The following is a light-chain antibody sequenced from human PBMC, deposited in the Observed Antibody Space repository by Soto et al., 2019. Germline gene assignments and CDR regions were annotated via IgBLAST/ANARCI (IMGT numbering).Light chain of an antibody. Sequence: SYELTQPPSVSVSPGQTASITCSGDKLGDKYACWYQQKPGQSPVLVIYQDSKRPSGIPERFSGSNSGNTATLTISGTQAMDEADYYCQAWDSRRHVFGTGTKVTVL. CDR3: QAWDSRRHV. CDR1: KLGDKY. J-gene: IGLJ1*01. CDR2: QDS. V-gene: IGLV3-1*01.